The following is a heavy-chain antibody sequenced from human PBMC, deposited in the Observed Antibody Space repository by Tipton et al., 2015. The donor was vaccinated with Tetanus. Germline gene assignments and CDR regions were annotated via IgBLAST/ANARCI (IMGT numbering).Heavy chain of an antibody. CDR2: IYYSGST. CDR1: GGSISSGGYY. D-gene: IGHD2-21*02. CDR3: ARDRGVTSPFGSYYYGMDV. J-gene: IGHJ6*02. Sequence: TLSLTCTVSGGSISSGGYYWSWIRQHPGKGLEWIGYIYYSGSTYYNPSLKSRLTISVDTSKNQFSLKLSSVTAADTAVYYCARDRGVTSPFGSYYYGMDVWGQGTTVTVS. V-gene: IGHV4-31*03.